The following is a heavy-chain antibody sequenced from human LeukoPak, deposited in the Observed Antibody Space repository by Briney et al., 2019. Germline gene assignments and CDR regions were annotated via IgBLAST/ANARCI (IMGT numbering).Heavy chain of an antibody. CDR3: ARDRGFLVVVAANRFDY. J-gene: IGHJ4*02. V-gene: IGHV1-46*01. Sequence: ASVKVSCKASGYTFTSYYMHWVRQAPGQGLEWMGIINPSGGSTSYAQKFQGRVTMTRDMSSTVYMELSSLRSEDTAVYYCARDRGFLVVVAANRFDYWGQGTLVTVSS. CDR1: GYTFTSYY. CDR2: INPSGGST. D-gene: IGHD2-15*01.